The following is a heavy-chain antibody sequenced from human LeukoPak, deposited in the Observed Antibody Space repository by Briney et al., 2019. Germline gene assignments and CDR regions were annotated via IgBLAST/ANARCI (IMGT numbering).Heavy chain of an antibody. J-gene: IGHJ1*01. CDR3: ARMQGDSSSSDGPHGAYFQH. V-gene: IGHV1-69*13. D-gene: IGHD6-6*01. CDR1: AYTFTSYG. Sequence: GASVKVSCKTSAYTFTSYGYSWVRQAPGQGLEWMGGIIPIFGTANYAQKFQGRVTITADESTSTAYMELSSLRSEDTAVYYCARMQGDSSSSDGPHGAYFQHWGQGTLVTVSS. CDR2: IIPIFGTA.